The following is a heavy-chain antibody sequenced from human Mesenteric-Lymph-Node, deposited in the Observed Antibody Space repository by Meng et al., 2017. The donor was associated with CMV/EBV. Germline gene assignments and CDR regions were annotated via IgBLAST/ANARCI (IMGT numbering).Heavy chain of an antibody. J-gene: IGHJ4*02. V-gene: IGHV3-23*01. CDR2: ITGSGGST. Sequence: SCAASGCTFSAYAMSWVRQAPGKGLEWVSVITGSGGSTYYADSVKGRFTISRDNFKNTLYLQMSSLRVEDTAVYYCAKSLVKDGYFDYWGQGILVTVSS. D-gene: IGHD1-26*01. CDR1: GCTFSAYA. CDR3: AKSLVKDGYFDY.